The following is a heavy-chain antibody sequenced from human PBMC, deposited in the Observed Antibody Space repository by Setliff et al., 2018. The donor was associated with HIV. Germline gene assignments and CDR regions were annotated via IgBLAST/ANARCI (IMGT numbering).Heavy chain of an antibody. Sequence: GGSLRLSCAASGFTFSSYEMNWVRQAPGKGLEWVSYVSSSAKTIYYVDSVKGRFTISRDNAQNSLYLQMNSLRAEDTAVYYCAYYSLGNFYLGYYYYHGMDVWGQGTTVTVSS. V-gene: IGHV3-48*03. D-gene: IGHD3-10*01. J-gene: IGHJ6*02. CDR1: GFTFSSYE. CDR3: AYYSLGNFYLGYYYYHGMDV. CDR2: VSSSAKTI.